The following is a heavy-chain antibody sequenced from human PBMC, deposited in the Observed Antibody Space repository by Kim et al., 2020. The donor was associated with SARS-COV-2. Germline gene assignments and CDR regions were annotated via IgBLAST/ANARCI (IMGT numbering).Heavy chain of an antibody. D-gene: IGHD2-2*01. J-gene: IGHJ4*02. CDR2: IYYSGST. CDR1: GGSISSSSYY. Sequence: SETLSLTCTVSGGSISSSSYYWGWIRQPPGKGLEWIGSIYYSGSTYYNPSLKSRVTISVDTSKNQFSLKLSSVTAADTAVYYCARVVPAALFHFDYWGQGTLVTVSS. V-gene: IGHV4-39*07. CDR3: ARVVPAALFHFDY.